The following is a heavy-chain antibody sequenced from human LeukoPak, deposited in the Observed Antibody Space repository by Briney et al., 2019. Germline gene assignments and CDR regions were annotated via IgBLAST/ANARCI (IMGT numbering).Heavy chain of an antibody. V-gene: IGHV4-39*01. D-gene: IGHD1-1*01. CDR1: GGSGSSSDYY. CDR3: ARLQLERRGPWFDP. CDR2: IYYSGST. Sequence: PSETLSLTCNVSGGSGSSSDYYWGRIRQPPGKGLEWIGSIYYSGSTYYNPSLKNRVTISADTSKNQFSLKLSSVTAADTAVYYCARLQLERRGPWFDPWGQGTLVTVSS. J-gene: IGHJ5*02.